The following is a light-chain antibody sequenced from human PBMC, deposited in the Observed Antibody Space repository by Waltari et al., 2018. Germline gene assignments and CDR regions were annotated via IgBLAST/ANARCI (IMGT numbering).Light chain of an antibody. CDR3: ASYTSAGILV. J-gene: IGLJ3*02. Sequence: QSALTQPASVSGSPGQSLTISCTGTSTDIGVSDYVSWYQHHPGKAPKLIIYEVSNRPSGIFNRFSGSKSANTASLTISGLQAEDEADYYCASYTSAGILVFGGGTKMNVL. CDR1: STDIGVSDY. V-gene: IGLV2-14*01. CDR2: EVS.